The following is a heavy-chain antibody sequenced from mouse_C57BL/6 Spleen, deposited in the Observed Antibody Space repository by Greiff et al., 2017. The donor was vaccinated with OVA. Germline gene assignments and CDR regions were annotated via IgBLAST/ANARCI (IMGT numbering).Heavy chain of an antibody. V-gene: IGHV1-5*01. CDR1: GYTFTSYW. J-gene: IGHJ4*01. CDR3: NYGSSYRDAMDY. CDR2: IYPGNSDT. D-gene: IGHD1-1*01. Sequence: EVKLVESGTVLARPGASVKMSCKTSGYTFTSYWMHWVKQRPGQGLEWIGAIYPGNSDTSYNQKFKGKAKLTAVTSASTAYMELSSLTNEDSAVYHCNYGSSYRDAMDYWGQGTSVTVSS.